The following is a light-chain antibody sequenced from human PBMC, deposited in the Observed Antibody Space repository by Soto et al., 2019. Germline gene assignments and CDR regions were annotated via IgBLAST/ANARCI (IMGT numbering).Light chain of an antibody. V-gene: IGKV1-5*03. Sequence: DIQMTQSPSTLSGSVGDRVTITCRASQTISSWLAWYQQKPGKAPKLLSYKASTLKSGVPSRFSGSGSGTEFTLTSSSLQPDDFATYYFQHYNSYSEAFGQGTKVELK. CDR2: KAS. CDR3: QHYNSYSEA. CDR1: QTISSW. J-gene: IGKJ1*01.